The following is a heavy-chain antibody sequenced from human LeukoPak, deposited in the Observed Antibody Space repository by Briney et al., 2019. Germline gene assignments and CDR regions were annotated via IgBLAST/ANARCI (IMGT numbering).Heavy chain of an antibody. CDR1: GGSISSYY. V-gene: IGHV4-4*07. D-gene: IGHD2-2*02. Sequence: SAILSLTSAVSGGSISSYYWSGSRQPAEKRLGRIGRISTSVRTNYNRSLKSRVTMSVDTSKNQFSLKLSPVTAADTAVYYCARDPRYCSSTSCYKGAYYFDYWGQGTLVTVSS. J-gene: IGHJ4*02. CDR2: ISTSVRT. CDR3: ARDPRYCSSTSCYKGAYYFDY.